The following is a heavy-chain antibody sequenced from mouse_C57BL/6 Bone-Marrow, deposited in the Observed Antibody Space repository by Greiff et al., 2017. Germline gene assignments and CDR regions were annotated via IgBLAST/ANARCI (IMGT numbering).Heavy chain of an antibody. V-gene: IGHV14-4*01. D-gene: IGHD2-5*01. J-gene: IGHJ4*01. CDR2: IDPENGDT. Sequence: EVQLQQSGAELVRPGASVKLSCTASGFNIKDDYMHWVKQRPEQGLEWIGWIDPENGDTEYASKFQGKATITADTSSNTAYLQLSSLTSEDTAVYYCSTGESNFSMDYWGQGTSVTVSS. CDR3: STGESNFSMDY. CDR1: GFNIKDDY.